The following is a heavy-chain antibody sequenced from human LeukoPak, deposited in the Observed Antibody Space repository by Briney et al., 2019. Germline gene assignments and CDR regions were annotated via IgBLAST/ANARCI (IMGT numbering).Heavy chain of an antibody. CDR2: ITDSGSRT. V-gene: IGHV3-23*01. CDR1: GFTFSNYA. J-gene: IGHJ4*02. Sequence: PGGSLRLSCVASGFTFSNYAMNWVRQAPGKGLEWVSGITDSGSRTYYADSVKGRFTISRDNSDNTLYLQMNTLRPEDTSIYFCAKSIVARWVTVYGGEGTLVTVSS. CDR3: AKSIVARWVTVY. D-gene: IGHD2/OR15-2a*01.